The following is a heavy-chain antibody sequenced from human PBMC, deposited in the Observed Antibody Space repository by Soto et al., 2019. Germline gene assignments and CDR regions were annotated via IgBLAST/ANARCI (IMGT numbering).Heavy chain of an antibody. D-gene: IGHD2-15*01. Sequence: EVQLVESGGGLVKPGGSLRLSCAASGFTFSSYSMNWVRQAPGKGLEWVSSISSSSSYIYYADSVKGRFTISRDNAKNSLYLQMNSLRAEYTAVSYCARDYCSGGSCYSDYWGQGTLVTVSS. CDR1: GFTFSSYS. CDR3: ARDYCSGGSCYSDY. V-gene: IGHV3-21*01. J-gene: IGHJ4*02. CDR2: ISSSSSYI.